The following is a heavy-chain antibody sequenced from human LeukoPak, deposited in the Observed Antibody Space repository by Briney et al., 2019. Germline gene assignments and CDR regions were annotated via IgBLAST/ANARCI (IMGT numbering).Heavy chain of an antibody. J-gene: IGHJ6*02. D-gene: IGHD2-15*01. Sequence: GGSLRLSCAASGFTFSSYAMHWVRQAPGKGLEWVAVISYDGSNKYYADSVKGRFTISRDNSKNTLYLQMNSLRAEDTAVYYYARPRGAAYYYYGMDVWGQGTTVTVSS. CDR3: ARPRGAAYYYYGMDV. CDR1: GFTFSSYA. CDR2: ISYDGSNK. V-gene: IGHV3-30-3*01.